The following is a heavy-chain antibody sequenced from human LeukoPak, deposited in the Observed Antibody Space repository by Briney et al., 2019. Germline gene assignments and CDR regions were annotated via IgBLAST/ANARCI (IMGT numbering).Heavy chain of an antibody. V-gene: IGHV2-70*04. Sequence: SGPTLVNPTQTLTLTCTFSGFSLSTSGMRVSWIRQPPGKALEWLARIDWDDDKFYSTSLKTRLPISKATSKNQVVLTMTNMDPVDTATYYCARYLVPAGSVAGTVDLWAFDIWGQGTMVTVSS. CDR1: GFSLSTSGMR. CDR3: ARYLVPAGSVAGTVDLWAFDI. J-gene: IGHJ3*02. D-gene: IGHD6-19*01. CDR2: IDWDDDK.